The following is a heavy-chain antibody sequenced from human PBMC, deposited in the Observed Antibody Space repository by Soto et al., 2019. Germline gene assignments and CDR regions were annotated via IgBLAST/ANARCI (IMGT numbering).Heavy chain of an antibody. V-gene: IGHV3-21*01. CDR3: ARLGRTGWYVETGLDY. CDR2: ISSSSSYI. J-gene: IGHJ4*02. D-gene: IGHD6-19*01. CDR1: GFTFSSYS. Sequence: GGSLRLSCAASGFTFSSYSMNWVRQAPGKGLEWVSSISSSSSYIYYADSVKGRFTISRDNAKNSLYLQMNSLRAEDTAVYYCARLGRTGWYVETGLDYWGQGTLVTVSS.